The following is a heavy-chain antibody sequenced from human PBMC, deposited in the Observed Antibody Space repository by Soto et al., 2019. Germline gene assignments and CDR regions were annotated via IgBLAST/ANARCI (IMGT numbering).Heavy chain of an antibody. J-gene: IGHJ3*02. Sequence: GGSLRLSCAASGFTFSSYAMHWVRQAPGKGLEWVAVISYDGSNKYYADSVKGRFTISRDNSKNTLYLQMNSLRAEDTAVYYCARDSQRVVVAANHDAFDIWGQGTMVTVSS. V-gene: IGHV3-30-3*01. CDR1: GFTFSSYA. CDR2: ISYDGSNK. D-gene: IGHD2-15*01. CDR3: ARDSQRVVVAANHDAFDI.